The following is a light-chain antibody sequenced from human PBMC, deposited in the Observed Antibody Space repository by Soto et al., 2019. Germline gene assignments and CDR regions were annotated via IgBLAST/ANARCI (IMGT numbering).Light chain of an antibody. CDR2: GAS. Sequence: EILLQPSYGNLSLPPGELAPSYSRASQSVSSSYLAWYQQTPGQHPRLLNYGASSRATGIPDRSSGSGSGTDFTLTISRLEPEDFAVYYRQQYGSSPTVGEWTRLELK. CDR3: QQYGSSPT. V-gene: IGKV3-20*01. CDR1: QSVSSSY. J-gene: IGKJ5*01.